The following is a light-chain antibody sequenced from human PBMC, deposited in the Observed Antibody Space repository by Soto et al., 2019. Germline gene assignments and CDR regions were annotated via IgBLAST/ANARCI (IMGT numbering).Light chain of an antibody. CDR1: SSNIGNNY. V-gene: IGLV1-47*01. Sequence: QAVVTQPPSASGTPGQRVTISCSGSSSNIGNNYVHWYQQLPGTAPKLLIYRNNQRPSGVPDRVSGSKSGTSASLAISGLRSEDEADYYCAAWDDSLSGVVFGGGTKLPVL. J-gene: IGLJ2*01. CDR2: RNN. CDR3: AAWDDSLSGVV.